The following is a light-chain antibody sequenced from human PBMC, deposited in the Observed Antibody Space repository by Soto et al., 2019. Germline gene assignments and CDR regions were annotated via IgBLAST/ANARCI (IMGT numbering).Light chain of an antibody. Sequence: EIVLTQSPGTLSLSPGERATLACRASQSVSSNLAWYQQKPGQAPRPLIYGASTRATGVPARSSGSGSGTEFTLTISRLEPEDFSVYYCQQYATSPRTFGQGTKVDI. V-gene: IGKV3-20*01. CDR3: QQYATSPRT. CDR2: GAS. J-gene: IGKJ1*01. CDR1: QSVSSN.